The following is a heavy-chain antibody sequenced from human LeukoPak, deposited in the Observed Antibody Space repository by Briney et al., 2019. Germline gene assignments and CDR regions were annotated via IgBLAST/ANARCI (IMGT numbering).Heavy chain of an antibody. D-gene: IGHD3-22*01. CDR2: IIPIFGTA. J-gene: IGHJ4*02. CDR3: ARVYYYDSSGYYYLDY. CDR1: GGTFSSYA. V-gene: IGHV1-69*13. Sequence: GASVKVSCKASGGTFSSYAISWVRQAPGQGLEWMGGIIPIFGTANYAQKFQGRVTITADESTSTAYMELSSLRSEDTAVYYCARVYYYDSSGYYYLDYWGQGTLVTVSS.